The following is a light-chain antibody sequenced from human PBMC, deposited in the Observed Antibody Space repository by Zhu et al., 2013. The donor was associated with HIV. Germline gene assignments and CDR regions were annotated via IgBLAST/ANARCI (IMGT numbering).Light chain of an antibody. J-gene: IGLJ2*01. CDR3: CSYTARSTAV. CDR2: EVS. CDR1: SNDVGGYNY. Sequence: QSALTQPASVSGSPGQSITISCTGTSNDVGGYNYVSWYQQHPGKAPKLMIYEVSNRPSGVSSRFSGSKSGNTASLTISGLQAEDEADYYCCSYTARSTAVFGGGTKLTVV. V-gene: IGLV2-14*01.